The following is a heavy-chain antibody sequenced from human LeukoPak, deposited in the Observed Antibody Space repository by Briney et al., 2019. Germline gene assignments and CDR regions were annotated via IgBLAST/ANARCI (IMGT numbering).Heavy chain of an antibody. CDR2: FDPEDGET. Sequence: ASVKVSCKVSGYTLTELSMHWVRQAPGKGLEWMGGFDPEDGETIYAQKFQGRVTMTEDTSTDTAYMELSSLRSEDTAVYYCATDRPPLRYDFWSGYYLYWGQGTLVTVSS. CDR1: GYTLTELS. J-gene: IGHJ4*02. CDR3: ATDRPPLRYDFWSGYYLY. V-gene: IGHV1-24*01. D-gene: IGHD3-3*01.